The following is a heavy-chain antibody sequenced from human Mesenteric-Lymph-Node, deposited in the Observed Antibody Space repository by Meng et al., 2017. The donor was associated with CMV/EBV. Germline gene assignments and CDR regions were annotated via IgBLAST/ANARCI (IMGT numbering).Heavy chain of an antibody. D-gene: IGHD2-21*01. CDR3: ANSHN. Sequence: GGSLRLSCASSGFTFSSYALNWVRQAPGKGLEWVSIISSSSVYIYYADSVKGRFTISRDNAKNSLYLQMNSLRAEDTAVYYCANSHNWGQGTLVTVSS. CDR2: ISSSSVYI. J-gene: IGHJ4*02. CDR1: GFTFSSYA. V-gene: IGHV3-21*04.